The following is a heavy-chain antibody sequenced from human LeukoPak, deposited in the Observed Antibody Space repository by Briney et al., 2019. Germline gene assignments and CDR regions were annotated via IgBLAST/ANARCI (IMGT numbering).Heavy chain of an antibody. CDR2: INPNSGGT. J-gene: IGHJ6*03. Sequence: ASVKVSCKASGYTFSGYYVHWVRQAPGQGLEWMGWINPNSGGTNYAQKFQGRVTMTRDTSISTAYMELSRLRSDDTAVYYCASSTARVYYYYYMDVWGKGTTVTVSS. V-gene: IGHV1-2*02. CDR3: ASSTARVYYYYYMDV. D-gene: IGHD5-18*01. CDR1: GYTFSGYY.